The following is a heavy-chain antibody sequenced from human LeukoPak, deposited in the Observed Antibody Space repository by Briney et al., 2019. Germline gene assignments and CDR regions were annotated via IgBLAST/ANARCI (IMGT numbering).Heavy chain of an antibody. V-gene: IGHV1-18*01. CDR1: GYTFTSYG. Sequence: ASVKVSCKASGYTFTSYGIGWVRQAPGQGLEWMGWISAYNGNTNYAQKLQGRVTMTTDTSTSTAYMELRSLRSEDTAVYYCAVAARPSYYYYYMDVWGKGTTVTVSS. CDR2: ISAYNGNT. D-gene: IGHD6-6*01. CDR3: AVAARPSYYYYYMDV. J-gene: IGHJ6*03.